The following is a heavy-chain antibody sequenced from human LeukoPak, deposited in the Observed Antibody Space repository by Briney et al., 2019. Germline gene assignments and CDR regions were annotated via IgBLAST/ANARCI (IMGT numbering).Heavy chain of an antibody. Sequence: SETLSLTCTVSGVSISSYYWSWIRQPPGKGLEWIGYIYYSGSTNYNPSLKSRVTISVDTSKNQFSLKLSSVTAADTAVYYCARAGGWFDAFDIWGQGTMVTVSS. V-gene: IGHV4-59*01. CDR2: IYYSGST. CDR3: ARAGGWFDAFDI. D-gene: IGHD3-10*01. CDR1: GVSISSYY. J-gene: IGHJ3*02.